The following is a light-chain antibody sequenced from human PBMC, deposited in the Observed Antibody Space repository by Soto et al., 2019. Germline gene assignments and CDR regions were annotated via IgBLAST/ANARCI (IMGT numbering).Light chain of an antibody. CDR1: QNIGSR. V-gene: IGKV1-5*03. CDR2: EAS. CDR3: QQYNDYNT. Sequence: DIQMTQSPSTLSVSVGDRVTIPCRASQNIGSRLAWYQQKLGKAPKLLIYEASTLDTRFPSRFSGSGSGTDFTLTIRSLQPDDFATYFCQQYNDYNTLGQGTKLEIE. J-gene: IGKJ2*01.